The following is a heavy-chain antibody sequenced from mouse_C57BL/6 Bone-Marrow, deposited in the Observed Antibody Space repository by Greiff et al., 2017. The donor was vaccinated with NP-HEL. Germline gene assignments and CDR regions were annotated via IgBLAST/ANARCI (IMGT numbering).Heavy chain of an antibody. Sequence: VQLVESGPGLVAPSQSLSITCTASGFSLTSYAISWVRQPQGKGLEWLGAIWTGGGTNYNSAPISRLSISKDNSKSQVCLQMNSLQTDDTARYYCAREDYCGYFDYWGQGTTLTVSS. V-gene: IGHV2-9-1*01. CDR2: IWTGGGT. CDR1: GFSLTSYA. J-gene: IGHJ2*01. CDR3: AREDYCGYFDY. D-gene: IGHD1-1*01.